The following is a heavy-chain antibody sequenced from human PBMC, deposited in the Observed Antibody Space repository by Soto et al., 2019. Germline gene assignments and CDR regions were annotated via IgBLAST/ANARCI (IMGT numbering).Heavy chain of an antibody. Sequence: SETLSLTCAVYGGSFSGYYWSWIRQPPGKGLEWIGEINHSGSTNYNPSLKSQFTISVDTSKSQFSLKLSSVTAADTAVYYCARAAMYYDFWSGSTYYYYYMDVWGKGTTVTV. V-gene: IGHV4-34*01. CDR2: INHSGST. J-gene: IGHJ6*03. CDR3: ARAAMYYDFWSGSTYYYYYMDV. D-gene: IGHD3-3*01. CDR1: GGSFSGYY.